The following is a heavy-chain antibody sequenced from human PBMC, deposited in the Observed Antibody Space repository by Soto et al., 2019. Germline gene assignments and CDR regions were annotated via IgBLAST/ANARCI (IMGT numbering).Heavy chain of an antibody. CDR2: MNPNSGNT. Sequence: VQLVQSGAEVKKPGASVKVSCQASGYTFTSYDINWVRQAPGQGLEWMGWMNPNSGNTGYAQKFQGRVTMTRNTSISTAYMEPSRLRSGDTAVYYGARAPSLVVGAGTRERYDYYYGMDVWGQGTTVTVAS. J-gene: IGHJ6*02. D-gene: IGHD2-15*01. CDR1: GYTFTSYD. CDR3: ARAPSLVVGAGTRERYDYYYGMDV. V-gene: IGHV1-8*01.